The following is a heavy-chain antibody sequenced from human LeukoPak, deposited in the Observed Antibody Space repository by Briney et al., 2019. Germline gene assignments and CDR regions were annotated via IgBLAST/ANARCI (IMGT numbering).Heavy chain of an antibody. CDR2: IRYEGSNK. CDR3: ARARFDIVVPPFGY. CDR1: GFTFSSYG. D-gene: IGHD2-15*01. J-gene: IGHJ4*02. Sequence: GGSLRLSCAASGFTFSSYGMHWVRQAPGKGLEWVAFIRYEGSNKYYADSVEGRFTISRDNSKNTLYLQMNSLRAEDTAVYYCARARFDIVVPPFGYWGQGTMATVSS. V-gene: IGHV3-30*02.